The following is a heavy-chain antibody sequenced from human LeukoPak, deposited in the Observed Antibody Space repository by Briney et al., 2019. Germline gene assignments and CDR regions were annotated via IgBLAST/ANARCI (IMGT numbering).Heavy chain of an antibody. V-gene: IGHV1-69*05. Sequence: SVKVSCKASGGTFSSYAISWVRQAPGPGLEWMGGIIPIFGTANYAQKFQGRVTITTDESTSTAYMELSSLRSEDTAVDYCGGGYFHGSGTGHTDVWGKGTTVTVSS. CDR3: GGGYFHGSGTGHTDV. CDR1: GGTFSSYA. J-gene: IGHJ6*03. D-gene: IGHD3-10*01. CDR2: IIPIFGTA.